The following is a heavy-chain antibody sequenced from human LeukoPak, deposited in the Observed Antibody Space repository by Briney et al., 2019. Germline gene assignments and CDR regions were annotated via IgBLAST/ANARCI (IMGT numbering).Heavy chain of an antibody. D-gene: IGHD6-19*01. V-gene: IGHV3-7*01. CDR2: TKPDGSEK. J-gene: IGHJ4*02. CDR3: AREMQWLANFDY. Sequence: GGSLRLSCAASGFTFSSYRMSWVRQAPGKGLEWVANTKPDGSEKDYVDSVKGRFTISRDNAKNSLYLQMNSLRAEDTAVYYCAREMQWLANFDYWGQGTLVTVSS. CDR1: GFTFSSYR.